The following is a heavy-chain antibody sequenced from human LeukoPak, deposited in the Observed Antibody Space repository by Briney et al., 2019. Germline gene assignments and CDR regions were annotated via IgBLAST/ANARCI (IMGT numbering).Heavy chain of an antibody. CDR1: GYSISSGYY. CDR2: IYHSGST. CDR3: ARLYYYAVYYFDY. Sequence: ASETLSLTCSVSGYSISSGYYWGWIRQPPGKGLEWIGSIYHSGSTYYNPSLKSRVTISVDTSKNQFSLKLSSVTAADTAVHYCARLYYYAVYYFDYWGQGTLVTVSS. V-gene: IGHV4-38-2*01. J-gene: IGHJ4*02. D-gene: IGHD3-10*01.